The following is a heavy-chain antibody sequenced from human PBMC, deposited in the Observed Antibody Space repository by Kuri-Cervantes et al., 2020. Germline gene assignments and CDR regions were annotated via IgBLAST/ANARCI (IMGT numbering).Heavy chain of an antibody. J-gene: IGHJ1*01. Sequence: GESLKISCAASGFIFSVYPMHWVRQAPGKGLQWVAVTSLDGNNKYYADSVKGRFTISRDNSKNTLYLQMNSLRAEDTAVYYCARCGSERCGYFQHWGQGTLVTVSS. D-gene: IGHD1-1*01. CDR2: TSLDGNNK. CDR1: GFIFSVYP. V-gene: IGHV3-30*01. CDR3: ARCGSERCGYFQH.